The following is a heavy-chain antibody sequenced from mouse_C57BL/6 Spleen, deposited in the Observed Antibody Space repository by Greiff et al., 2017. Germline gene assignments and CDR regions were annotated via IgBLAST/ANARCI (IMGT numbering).Heavy chain of an antibody. CDR2: INPSNGYT. J-gene: IGHJ2*01. CDR3: ARYRTNYSFDY. V-gene: IGHV1-53*01. D-gene: IGHD1-3*01. CDR1: GSTFTSYW. Sequence: QVQLQQPGTELVKPGASVKLSCKAAGSTFTSYWMHWVKQRPGQGPEWIGNINPSNGYTNYNEKFKSKATLTVDNASSTTYMQLSRLTSEDSAVYYCARYRTNYSFDYWGQGTTLTVSS.